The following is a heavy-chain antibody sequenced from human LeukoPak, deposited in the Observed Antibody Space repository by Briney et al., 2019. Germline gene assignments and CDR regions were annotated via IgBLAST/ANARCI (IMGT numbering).Heavy chain of an antibody. D-gene: IGHD4-11*01. CDR1: GFIFSTYP. CDR3: ARGPHYSYSNYPLDY. Sequence: GGSLRLSCAASGFIFSTYPIHWVRQAPGKGLDWAAVISDDGNNPYYSDSVKGRFTISRDNSKNTLYLQMNSLRAEDTAVYYCARGPHYSYSNYPLDYWGQGTLVTVSS. CDR2: ISDDGNNP. J-gene: IGHJ4*02. V-gene: IGHV3-30-3*01.